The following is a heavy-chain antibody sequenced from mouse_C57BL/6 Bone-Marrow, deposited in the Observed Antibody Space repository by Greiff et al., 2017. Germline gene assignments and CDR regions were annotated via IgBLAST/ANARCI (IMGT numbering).Heavy chain of an antibody. CDR2: LDPENGDS. J-gene: IGHJ3*01. CDR3: TPLAWFAY. CDR1: GFNIKDDY. V-gene: IGHV14-4*01. Sequence: EVQLQQSGAELVRPGASVQLSCTASGFNIKDDYMHWVKQRPEQGLEWIGWLDPENGDSEYASKFQGKATITADTSSITAYLQLSSLTSEDTAVYYCTPLAWFAYWGQGTLVTVSA.